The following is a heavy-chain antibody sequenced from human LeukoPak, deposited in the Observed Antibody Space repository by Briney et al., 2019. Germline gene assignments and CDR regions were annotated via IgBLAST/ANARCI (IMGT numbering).Heavy chain of an antibody. CDR1: GGSISSSSYY. CDR2: IYYSGST. Sequence: SETLSLTCTVSGGSISSSSYYWGWIRQPPGKGLEWIGSIYYSGSTYYNPSLKSRVTISVDTSKNQFSLELSSVTAADTAVYYCARRDSNFPHYYDSSGYYFGYWGQGTLVTVSS. CDR3: ARRDSNFPHYYDSSGYYFGY. V-gene: IGHV4-39*07. J-gene: IGHJ4*02. D-gene: IGHD3-22*01.